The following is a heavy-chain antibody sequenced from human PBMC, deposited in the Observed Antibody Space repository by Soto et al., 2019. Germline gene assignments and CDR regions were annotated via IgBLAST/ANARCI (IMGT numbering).Heavy chain of an antibody. D-gene: IGHD3-9*01. CDR2: INWNNGTT. CDR3: AKDYDVLTGPSAFFGLDV. V-gene: IGHV3-9*01. J-gene: IGHJ6*02. Sequence: GGSLRLSCAASGFNFDDYAMHWVRQAPGKGLEWVSGINWNNGTTAYEDTVKGRFTIYRDNARKSLYLKMDSLRVKDTALYYCAKDYDVLTGPSAFFGLDVWGQGTTVTVSS. CDR1: GFNFDDYA.